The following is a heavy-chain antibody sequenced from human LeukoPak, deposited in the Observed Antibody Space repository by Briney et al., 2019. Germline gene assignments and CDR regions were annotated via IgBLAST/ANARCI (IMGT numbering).Heavy chain of an antibody. J-gene: IGHJ4*02. Sequence: SETLSLTCTVGGGSLSGHYWGWLRQPPGKGLERGGHIYYTGTTFYNPSLNSRVTITLDTSRNQFSLRLTSVIAADTAVYYCARFSWGCSTSSCYLTNWGQGALVTVSS. CDR3: ARFSWGCSTSSCYLTN. V-gene: IGHV4-59*11. CDR1: GGSLSGHY. CDR2: IYYTGTT. D-gene: IGHD2-2*01.